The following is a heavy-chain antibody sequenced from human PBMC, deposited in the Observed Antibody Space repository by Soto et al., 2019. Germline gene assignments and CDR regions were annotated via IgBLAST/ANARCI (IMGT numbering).Heavy chain of an antibody. Sequence: EVQLAESGGGLVQPGGSLRLSCVVSGFTLSDHDMDWVRQAPGKGLGWVGRSKRQVECYTKEYAASVKGRFTISRHDSDNSLSLQMDSLKTEDTAVYYCLVFLSGRPYWGQASLVTVSS. D-gene: IGHD3-9*01. CDR2: SKRQVECYTK. CDR1: GFTLSDHD. CDR3: LVFLSGRPY. J-gene: IGHJ4*02. V-gene: IGHV3-72*01.